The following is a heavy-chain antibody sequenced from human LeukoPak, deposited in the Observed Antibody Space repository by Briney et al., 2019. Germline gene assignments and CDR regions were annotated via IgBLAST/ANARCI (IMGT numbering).Heavy chain of an antibody. V-gene: IGHV3-23*01. D-gene: IGHD1-26*01. CDR3: CKVVSEIGDWWEEGFCI. CDR1: GFTFWTYG. Sequence: GGSLRLSCAASGFTFWTYGMSWVRQAPGKGLEWVATITGSGSDKYFADSVKGRFTISRDNSKNTLYLQMNSLRAKDTAVYYFCKVVSEIGDWWEEGFCIGGKG. J-gene: IGHJ6*03. CDR2: ITGSGSDK.